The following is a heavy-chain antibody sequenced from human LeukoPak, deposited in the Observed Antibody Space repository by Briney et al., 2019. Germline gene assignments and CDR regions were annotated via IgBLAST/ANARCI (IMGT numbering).Heavy chain of an antibody. CDR1: GYSISSAYY. CDR3: ARGKDYLWGSYRYLNWFDP. Sequence: PSEPLSLPCTVSGYSISSAYYWGWIRQPPGKGLEGIGTIYHSGGTYYNPSLKSRVTISVDTSKNPFSLKLSSVTAADTAVYYCARGKDYLWGSYRYLNWFDPWGQGTLVTVSS. J-gene: IGHJ5*02. D-gene: IGHD3-16*02. CDR2: IYHSGGT. V-gene: IGHV4-38-2*02.